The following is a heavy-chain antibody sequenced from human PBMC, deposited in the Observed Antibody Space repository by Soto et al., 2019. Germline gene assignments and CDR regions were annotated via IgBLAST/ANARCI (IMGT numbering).Heavy chain of an antibody. V-gene: IGHV1-69*13. D-gene: IGHD2-2*01. CDR2: IIPIFGTA. J-gene: IGHJ6*02. Sequence: GASVKVSCKASGGTFSSYAISWVRQAPGQGLEWMGGIIPIFGTANYAQKFQGRVTITADESTSTAYMELSSLRSEDTAVYYCARDRRYCSSTSCYAGYYYYYGMDVWGQGTTVTVSS. CDR1: GGTFSSYA. CDR3: ARDRRYCSSTSCYAGYYYYYGMDV.